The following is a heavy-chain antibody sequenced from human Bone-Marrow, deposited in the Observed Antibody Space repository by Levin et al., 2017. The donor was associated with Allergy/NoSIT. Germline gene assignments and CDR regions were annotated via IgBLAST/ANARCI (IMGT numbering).Heavy chain of an antibody. Sequence: ASETLSLTCTVSGASIATSSYYWAWIRQSPGKGLEWIGNLFYSGSTYYNPSLKSRVTISVDTSKNQVFLNLTSVAATDTAIYYCAKGVGWNAGDSWGPGTLVIVSS. CDR3: AKGVGWNAGDS. J-gene: IGHJ4*02. CDR2: LFYSGST. D-gene: IGHD1-1*01. CDR1: GASIATSSYY. V-gene: IGHV4-39*01.